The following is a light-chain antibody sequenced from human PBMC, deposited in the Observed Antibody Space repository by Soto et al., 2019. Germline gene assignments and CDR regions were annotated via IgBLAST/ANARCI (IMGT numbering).Light chain of an antibody. J-gene: IGKJ5*01. CDR1: QSVSSTY. CDR3: QQYGSSLPTT. Sequence: EIVLTQSPGTLSLFPGERATLSCRASQSVSSTYLAWYQQKPGQAPRLLIYLASSKATGIPDRFSGSGSGTDFTLTISRLEPADFAVYYCQQYGSSLPTTFGQGTRLEIK. V-gene: IGKV3-20*01. CDR2: LAS.